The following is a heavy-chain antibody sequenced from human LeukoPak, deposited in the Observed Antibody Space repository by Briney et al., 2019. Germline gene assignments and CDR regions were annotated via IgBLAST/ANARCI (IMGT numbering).Heavy chain of an antibody. CDR2: IRTSAEGANYA. CDR3: ASDQRYAFDY. CDR1: GFTFSSSV. D-gene: IGHD3-9*01. V-gene: IGHV3-48*02. Sequence: PGGSLRLSCAASGFTFSSSVMSWVRQAPGKGLEWVSNIRTSAEGANYAYYADSVKGRVTISRDDAKNTLHLHMNSLRDDDTAVYYCASDQRYAFDYWGQGILVTVSS. J-gene: IGHJ4*02.